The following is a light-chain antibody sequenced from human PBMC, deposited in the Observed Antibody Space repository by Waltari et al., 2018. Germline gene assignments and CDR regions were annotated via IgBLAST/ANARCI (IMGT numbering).Light chain of an antibody. CDR2: GNN. CDR3: QSYDSSLSAVV. V-gene: IGLV1-40*01. J-gene: IGLJ2*01. Sequence: QSVLTQPPSVSGAPGQTVTISCTGSSSNIGAGYGVYWYQQLPGTAPKLLSNGNNNRPSGGPDRFSGSEAGTSASLAITGLQAEDEADYYCQSYDSSLSAVVFGGGTKLTVL. CDR1: SSNIGAGYG.